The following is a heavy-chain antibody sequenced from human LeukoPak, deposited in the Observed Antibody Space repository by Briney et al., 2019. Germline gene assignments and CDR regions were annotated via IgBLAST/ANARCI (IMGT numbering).Heavy chain of an antibody. V-gene: IGHV4-39*01. CDR1: GGSISSSSYY. CDR3: ASLVGATYYFDY. J-gene: IGHJ4*02. CDR2: IYYSGST. Sequence: SETLSLTCTVSGGSISSSSYYWGWIRQPPGKGLEWIGSIYYSGSTYYNPSLKSRVTISVDTSKNQFSLKLSSVTAADTAVYYCASLVGATYYFDYWGQGTLVTVSS. D-gene: IGHD1-26*01.